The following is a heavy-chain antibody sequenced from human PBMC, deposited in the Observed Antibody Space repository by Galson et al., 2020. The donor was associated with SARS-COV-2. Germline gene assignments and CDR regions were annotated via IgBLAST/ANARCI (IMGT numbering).Heavy chain of an antibody. CDR1: GFTFSSYT. D-gene: IGHD2-2*01. V-gene: IGHV3-48*01. Sequence: PGGSLRLSCTASGFTFSSYTMNWVRQAPGKGLEWLSYIGNSGSPMNYADSVKGRFIISRDNAKNSLFLQMNSLRAEDTAVYFCARSPATILYGFDVWGQGTTVTVSS. CDR3: ARSPATILYGFDV. J-gene: IGHJ6*02. CDR2: IGNSGSPM.